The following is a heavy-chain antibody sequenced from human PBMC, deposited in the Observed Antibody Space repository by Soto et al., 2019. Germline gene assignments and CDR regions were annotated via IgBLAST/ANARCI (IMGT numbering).Heavy chain of an antibody. CDR3: ARLPIYYDFWSGYYNFDY. J-gene: IGHJ4*02. CDR1: GGTFSSYT. CDR2: IIPILGIA. V-gene: IGHV1-69*02. Sequence: GASVKVSCKASGGTFSSYTISWVRQAPGQGLEWMGRIIPILGIANYAQKFQGRVTITADKSTSTAYMELSSLRSEDTAVYYCARLPIYYDFWSGYYNFDYWGQGTLVTVSS. D-gene: IGHD3-3*01.